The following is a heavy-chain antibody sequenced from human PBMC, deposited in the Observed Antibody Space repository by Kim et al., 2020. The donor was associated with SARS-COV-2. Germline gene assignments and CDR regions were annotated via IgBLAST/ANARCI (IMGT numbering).Heavy chain of an antibody. D-gene: IGHD1-26*01. J-gene: IGHJ6*02. CDR2: IIPIFGTA. CDR1: GGTFSSYA. V-gene: IGHV1-69*13. CDR3: ARDRGGGSYYYYYGMDV. Sequence: SVKVSCKASGGTFSSYAISWVRQAPGQGLEWMGGIIPIFGTANYAQKFQGRVTITADESTSTAYMELSSLRSEDTAVYYCARDRGGGSYYYYYGMDVWGQGTTVTVSS.